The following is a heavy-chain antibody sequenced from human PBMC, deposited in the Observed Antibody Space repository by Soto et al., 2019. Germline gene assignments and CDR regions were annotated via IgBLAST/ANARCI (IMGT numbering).Heavy chain of an antibody. V-gene: IGHV1-18*01. CDR1: GYTFTNYG. J-gene: IGHJ4*02. CDR2: LSAYSGDT. Sequence: QVQLVQSGAEVKEPGASVKVSCKSSGYTFTNYGITWVRQAPGQGLELVGWLSAYSGDTNYAPKFQGRVTMTTDTFTSTAYIDLRSLTSDDTAVYYCARSGRDYAGNAAYCGQGTPVTVSS. D-gene: IGHD4-17*01. CDR3: ARSGRDYAGNAAY.